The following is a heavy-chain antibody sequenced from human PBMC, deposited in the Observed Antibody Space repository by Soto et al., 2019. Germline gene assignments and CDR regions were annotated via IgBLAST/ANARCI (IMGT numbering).Heavy chain of an antibody. V-gene: IGHV4-4*02. CDR2: IYHSGST. D-gene: IGHD2-15*01. Sequence: SETLSLTCAVSSGSISSSNWWSWVRQPPGKGLEWIGEIYHSGSTNYNPSLKSRVTISVDKSKNQFSLKLSSVTAADTAVYYCARAPIVKGHWFDPWGQGTLVTVSS. J-gene: IGHJ5*02. CDR3: ARAPIVKGHWFDP. CDR1: SGSISSSNW.